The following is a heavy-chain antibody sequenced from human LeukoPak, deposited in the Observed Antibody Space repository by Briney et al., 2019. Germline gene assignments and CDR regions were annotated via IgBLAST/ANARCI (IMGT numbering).Heavy chain of an antibody. CDR1: GFTFDDYT. V-gene: IGHV3-43*02. CDR3: TAMVTDY. D-gene: IGHD5-18*01. Sequence: GGSLRLSCAASGFTFDDYTMHWVRQAPGKGLEWVSLISGDGGTTYYADSVKGRFTISRDNSKNSLYLLMNGLRTEDTVLYYCTAMVTDYWGQGTLVTVSS. CDR2: ISGDGGTT. J-gene: IGHJ4*02.